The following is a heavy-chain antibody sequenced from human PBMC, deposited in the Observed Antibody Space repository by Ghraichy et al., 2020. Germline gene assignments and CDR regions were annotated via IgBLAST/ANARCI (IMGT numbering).Heavy chain of an antibody. D-gene: IGHD3-22*01. Sequence: LSLTCAASGFTFSSYWMSWVRQAPGKGLEWVANIKQDGSEKYYVDSVKGRFTISRDNAKNSLYLQMNSLRAEDTAVYYCARDHHRDSSGYYYVPFDYWGQGTLVTVSS. V-gene: IGHV3-7*01. J-gene: IGHJ4*02. CDR2: IKQDGSEK. CDR1: GFTFSSYW. CDR3: ARDHHRDSSGYYYVPFDY.